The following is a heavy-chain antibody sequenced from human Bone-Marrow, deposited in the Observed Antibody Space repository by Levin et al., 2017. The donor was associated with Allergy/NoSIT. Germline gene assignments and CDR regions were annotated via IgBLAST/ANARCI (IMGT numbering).Heavy chain of an antibody. J-gene: IGHJ4*02. CDR1: GVSISPYY. CDR3: VRGGPGGSYDY. D-gene: IGHD1-26*01. V-gene: IGHV4-59*01. Sequence: HSQTLSLTCTVSGVSISPYYWSWIRQPPGKGLEYIGYIYYSGFTKYNTSLKSRVTISRDTSKNQFSLRLNSVTAADTAVYYCVRGGPGGSYDYWGLGTLVSVSS. CDR2: IYYSGFT.